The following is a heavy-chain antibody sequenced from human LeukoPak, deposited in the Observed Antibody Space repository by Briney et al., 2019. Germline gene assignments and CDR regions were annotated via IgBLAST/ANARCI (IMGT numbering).Heavy chain of an antibody. CDR1: GGSFNCYY. J-gene: IGHJ4*02. V-gene: IGHV4-34*01. CDR2: VHHDGTT. CDR3: ARLRTNGVTRTGPSY. D-gene: IGHD2-8*01. Sequence: PSETLSLTCVAHGGSFNCYYWSWIRQPPGKGLEWIGEVHHDGTTKYNPSLKSRVGIVVDTSTHQFSLNLTSVTAADTAVYFCARLRTNGVTRTGPSYWGQGTLVTVSS.